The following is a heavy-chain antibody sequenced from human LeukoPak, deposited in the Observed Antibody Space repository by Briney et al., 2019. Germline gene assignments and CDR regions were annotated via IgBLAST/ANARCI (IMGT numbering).Heavy chain of an antibody. Sequence: PGGPLRLSCAASGFTFSSYSMNWVRQAPGKGLEWVSFISSSNSYIYDADSVKGRFTISRDDAKNSLFLQMNSLRAEDTAVYYCATGGVGATSPLFIDYWGQGTLVTVSS. CDR3: ATGGVGATSPLFIDY. CDR1: GFTFSSYS. CDR2: ISSSNSYI. J-gene: IGHJ4*02. V-gene: IGHV3-21*01. D-gene: IGHD1-26*01.